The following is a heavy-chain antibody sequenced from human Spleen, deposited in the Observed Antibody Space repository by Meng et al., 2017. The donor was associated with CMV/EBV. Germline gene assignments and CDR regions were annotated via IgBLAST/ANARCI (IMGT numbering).Heavy chain of an antibody. CDR2: IRHGGST. CDR3: SRGGGGYTFDY. D-gene: IGHD3-16*01. J-gene: IGHJ4*02. V-gene: IGHV4-4*02. Sequence: LPCSVSGGSVTGSNWWNWVRQPPGEGLEWIGEIRHGGSTNYNPSLKSRVIMLVDESKNHFSLELSSVTAADTAVYYCSRGGGGYTFDYWGQGILVTVSS. CDR1: GGSVTGSNW.